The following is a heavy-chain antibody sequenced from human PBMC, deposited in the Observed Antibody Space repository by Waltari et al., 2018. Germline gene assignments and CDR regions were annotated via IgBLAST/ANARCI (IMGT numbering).Heavy chain of an antibody. D-gene: IGHD6-13*01. CDR1: RYTFTDYY. J-gene: IGHJ4*02. Sequence: EAQLVQSGAEVKKPGATVKISCKGSRYTFTDYYIHWVQQAPEKGLDWMGLVDPEDGGTVYAGKFQGRVTISAETSTDTTHMELSSLRSEDTAVYYCVRGPRVAAAGLDYWGQGTLVTVSS. CDR2: VDPEDGGT. CDR3: VRGPRVAAAGLDY. V-gene: IGHV1-69-2*01.